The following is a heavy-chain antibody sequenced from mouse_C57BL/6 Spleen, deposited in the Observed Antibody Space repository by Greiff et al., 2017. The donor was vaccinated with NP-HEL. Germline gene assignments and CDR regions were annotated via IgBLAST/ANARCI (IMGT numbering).Heavy chain of an antibody. CDR1: GYTFTSYW. CDR2: IDPSDSYT. J-gene: IGHJ3*01. Sequence: VQLQQPGAELVMPGASVKLSCKASGYTFTSYWMHWVKQRPGQGLEWIGEIDPSDSYTNYNQKFKGKSTLTVDKSSSTAYMQLSSLTSEDSAVYYCARGGLRKRAWFAYWGQGTLVTVSA. CDR3: ARGGLRKRAWFAY. V-gene: IGHV1-69*01. D-gene: IGHD2-4*01.